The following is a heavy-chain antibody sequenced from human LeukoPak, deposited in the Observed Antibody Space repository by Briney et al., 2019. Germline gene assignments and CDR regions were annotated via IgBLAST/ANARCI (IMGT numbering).Heavy chain of an antibody. CDR3: AREGDIVVVTAMMTFDY. J-gene: IGHJ4*02. V-gene: IGHV1-46*01. CDR2: INPSGGST. Sequence: GASVKVSCKASRYTFTSYYMHWVRQAPGQGLEWMGIINPSGGSTSYAQKFQGRVTMTRDTSTSTVYMELSSLRSEDTAVYYCAREGDIVVVTAMMTFDYWGQGTLVTVSS. CDR1: RYTFTSYY. D-gene: IGHD2-21*02.